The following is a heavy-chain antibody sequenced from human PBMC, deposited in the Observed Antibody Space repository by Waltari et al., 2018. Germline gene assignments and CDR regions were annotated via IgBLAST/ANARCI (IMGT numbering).Heavy chain of an antibody. CDR1: GGTFSSYA. CDR2: IIPIFGTA. Sequence: QVQLVQSGAEVKKPGSSVKVSCKASGGTFSSYAISWVRQAPGQGLEWMGRIIPIFGTANYAQKFQGRVTITEDKSTSTAYMELSRLRSEDTAVYYCARVGVATGGYYYYYGMDVWGQGTTVTVSS. J-gene: IGHJ6*02. CDR3: ARVGVATGGYYYYYGMDV. V-gene: IGHV1-69*08. D-gene: IGHD5-12*01.